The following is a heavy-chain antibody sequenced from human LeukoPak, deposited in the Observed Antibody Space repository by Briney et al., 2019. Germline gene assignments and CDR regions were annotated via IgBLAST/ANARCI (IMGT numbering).Heavy chain of an antibody. CDR2: INSGNNYI. CDR1: GFSFSDYT. CDR3: ARVLLGMSAFDL. Sequence: GGSLRLSCVASGFSFSDYTMHWVRQAPGKALEWVSSINSGNNYIYDADSVKGRFTMSRDNAKNSLFLQMNSLRADDTAVYSCARVLLGMSAFDLWGQGTMVSVSS. J-gene: IGHJ3*01. V-gene: IGHV3-21*06. D-gene: IGHD3-9*01.